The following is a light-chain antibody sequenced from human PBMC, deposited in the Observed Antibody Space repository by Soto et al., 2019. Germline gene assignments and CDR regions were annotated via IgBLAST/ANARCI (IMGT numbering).Light chain of an antibody. J-gene: IGKJ4*01. Sequence: DIQLTQSPSFLSASVGDGVTITCRASQGISSYLAWYQQRPGKAPKLLIYAASTLQSGVPSRFSGSGSGTKFTLTLPILQPQDFPPYYFQQFNSYPTFGGGTKVDIK. CDR1: QGISSY. CDR2: AAS. V-gene: IGKV1-9*01. CDR3: QQFNSYPT.